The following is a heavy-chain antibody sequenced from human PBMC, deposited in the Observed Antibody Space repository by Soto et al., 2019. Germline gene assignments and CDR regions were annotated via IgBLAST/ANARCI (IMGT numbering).Heavy chain of an antibody. J-gene: IGHJ4*02. D-gene: IGHD3-22*01. CDR1: GFTFRSYR. CDR3: AREGSMIVLTPLLDY. CDR2: IKQDGGEG. Sequence: EVQLVESGGGLVQTGGSLRLSCAASGFTFRSYRTSWVRQAPGKGLEWVANIKQDGGEGYYVDSVKGRFTISRDNAKNSLYLQMNTLRAEDTAVYYCAREGSMIVLTPLLDYWGQGILVTVSS. V-gene: IGHV3-7*05.